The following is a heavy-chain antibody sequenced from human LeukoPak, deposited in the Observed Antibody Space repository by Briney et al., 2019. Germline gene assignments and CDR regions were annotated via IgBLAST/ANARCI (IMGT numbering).Heavy chain of an antibody. Sequence: SETLSLTCAVYGGSFSGYYWSWIRQPPGKGLEWIGEINHSGSTNYNPSLKSRVTISVDTSKYQFSLKLSSVTAADTAVYYCAREGAGGFDYWGQGTLVTVSS. CDR2: INHSGST. CDR1: GGSFSGYY. V-gene: IGHV4-34*01. D-gene: IGHD1-26*01. CDR3: AREGAGGFDY. J-gene: IGHJ4*02.